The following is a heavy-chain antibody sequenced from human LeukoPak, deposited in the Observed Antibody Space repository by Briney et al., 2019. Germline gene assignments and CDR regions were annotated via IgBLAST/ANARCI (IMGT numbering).Heavy chain of an antibody. CDR1: GGSFSGYY. D-gene: IGHD3-10*01. V-gene: IGHV4-34*01. CDR3: ARGSTYYYGSGSLNWFDP. J-gene: IGHJ5*02. Sequence: PSETLSLTCAVYGGSFSGYYWSWIRQPPGKGLEWIGEINHSGSTNYNPSLKSRVTISVDTSKNQFSLKLSSVTAADTAVCYCARGSTYYYGSGSLNWFDPWGQGTLVTVSS. CDR2: INHSGST.